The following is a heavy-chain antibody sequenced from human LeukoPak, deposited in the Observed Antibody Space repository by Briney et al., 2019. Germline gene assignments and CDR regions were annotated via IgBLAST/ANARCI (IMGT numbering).Heavy chain of an antibody. D-gene: IGHD4-17*01. CDR1: GFTFSSYA. CDR3: ATVMSYGDYGILGYFDY. J-gene: IGHJ4*02. V-gene: IGHV3-23*01. CDR2: ISGGGGST. Sequence: GGSLRLSCAASGFTFSSYAMSWVRQAPGKGLEWVSAISGGGGSTYYADSVKGRFTISRDNSKITLYLQMNSLRAEDTAVYYCATVMSYGDYGILGYFDYWGQGTLVTVSS.